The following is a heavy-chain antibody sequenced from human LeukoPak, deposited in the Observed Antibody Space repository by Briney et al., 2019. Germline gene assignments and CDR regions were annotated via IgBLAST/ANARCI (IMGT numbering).Heavy chain of an antibody. J-gene: IGHJ6*03. CDR1: GFTVSSNY. Sequence: PGGSLRLSCAASGFTVSSNYMSWVRQAPGKGLEWVSVIYSGGSTYYADSVKGRFTISRDNSKNTLYLQMNSLRAEDTAVYYCTTDCSAGYGSGCYGVYWGQGTLVTVSSGWTFCHCDYYYYYYMDVWGKGTTVTVSS. CDR2: IYSGGST. CDR3: TTDCSAGYGSGCYGVYWGQGTLVTVSSGWTFCHCDYYYYYYMDV. V-gene: IGHV3-53*01. D-gene: IGHD6-19*01.